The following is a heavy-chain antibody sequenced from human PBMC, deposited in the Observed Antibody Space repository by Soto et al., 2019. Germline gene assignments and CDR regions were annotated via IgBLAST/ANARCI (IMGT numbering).Heavy chain of an antibody. Sequence: EVQLVESGGDLVQPGGSLRLSCAAYGFIFSDYTMTWVRQAPGRGLEFVSHISSSGDAIFYAESVKGRFTVSRDNAKNSLYLQMNSLRDDATAVYFCARDHGVSTWFVGVYYFFGMDVWGQGTAVTVSS. CDR2: ISSSGDAI. V-gene: IGHV3-48*02. J-gene: IGHJ6*02. CDR3: ARDHGVSTWFVGVYYFFGMDV. CDR1: GFIFSDYT. D-gene: IGHD6-13*01.